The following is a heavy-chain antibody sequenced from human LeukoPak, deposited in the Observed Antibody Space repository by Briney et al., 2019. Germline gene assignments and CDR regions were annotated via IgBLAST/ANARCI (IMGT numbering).Heavy chain of an antibody. D-gene: IGHD1-26*01. Sequence: SETLSLTCTVSGGSINTYYWSWIRQPPGKGLEWIGYIYYSGSTNYNPSLKSRGTISVDTSKNQFSLKLSSVTAADTAVYFCARGGSYFDSWGQGTLVTVSS. V-gene: IGHV4-59*01. CDR2: IYYSGST. CDR3: ARGGSYFDS. CDR1: GGSINTYY. J-gene: IGHJ4*02.